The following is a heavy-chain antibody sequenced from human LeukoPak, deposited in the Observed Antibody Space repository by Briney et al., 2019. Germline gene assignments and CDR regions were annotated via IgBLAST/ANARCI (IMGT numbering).Heavy chain of an antibody. CDR3: AGGHYYGMDV. Sequence: GGSLRLSCAASGFIIRGFWMHWVRHDPREGLLWVASIDSDGGTTSYADSVEGRFSVSRDNARSTLYLQMSSLRAEDTAVYYCAGGHYYGMDVWGQGTTVIVS. CDR1: GFIIRGFW. V-gene: IGHV3-74*01. J-gene: IGHJ6*02. CDR2: IDSDGGTT.